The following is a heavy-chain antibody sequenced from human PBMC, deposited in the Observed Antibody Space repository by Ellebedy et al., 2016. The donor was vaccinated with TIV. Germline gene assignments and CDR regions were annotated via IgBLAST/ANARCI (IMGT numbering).Heavy chain of an antibody. D-gene: IGHD3-10*01. Sequence: MPSETLSLTCTVSGGSISSYYWSWIRQPPGKGLEWIGYIYYSGSTNYNTSLKSRVTISVDTSKNQFSLKLSSVPAADTAVYYCARDFGSGSPIVYWGQGTLVTVSS. CDR2: IYYSGST. CDR3: ARDFGSGSPIVY. V-gene: IGHV4-59*01. CDR1: GGSISSYY. J-gene: IGHJ4*02.